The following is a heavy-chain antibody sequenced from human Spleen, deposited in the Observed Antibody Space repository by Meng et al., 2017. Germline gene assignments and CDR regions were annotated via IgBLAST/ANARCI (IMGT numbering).Heavy chain of an antibody. CDR1: GGSLSGYY. V-gene: IGHV4-34*01. CDR3: VYFWSGYFT. D-gene: IGHD3-3*01. CDR2: SDHYGNT. Sequence: VQLQQWGAGLLKPSETLSLTCAVFGGSLSGYYCNWFRQPPGKRLEWIGGSDHYGNTIYNPSPKGRLTISVDTSKNQISLRLSSVIAADTAVYYCVYFWSGYFTSGQGTLVTVSS. J-gene: IGHJ5*02.